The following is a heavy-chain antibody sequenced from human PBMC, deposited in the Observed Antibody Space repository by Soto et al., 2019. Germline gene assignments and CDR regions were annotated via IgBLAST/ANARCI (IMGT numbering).Heavy chain of an antibody. CDR1: CGSISSYY. CDR3: ARGPPRGYYDILTGLYAFDI. CDR2: IYYSGST. Sequence: SETLSLTCTVSCGSISSYYWSWIRQPPGKGLEWIGYIYYSGSTNYNPSLKSRVTISVDTSKNQFSLKLSSVTAADTAVYYCARGPPRGYYDILTGLYAFDIWGQGTMVTVSS. D-gene: IGHD3-9*01. J-gene: IGHJ3*02. V-gene: IGHV4-59*01.